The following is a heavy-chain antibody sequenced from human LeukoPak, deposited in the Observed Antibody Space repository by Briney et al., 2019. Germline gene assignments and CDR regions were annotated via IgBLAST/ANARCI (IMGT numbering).Heavy chain of an antibody. Sequence: ASVKVSCKVSGYTLTELSMHWVRQAPGKGREWMGGFDPEDGETIYAQKFQGRVTMTEDTSTDTAYMELSSLRSEDTAVYYCATDHSGYAAYFDYWGQGTLVTVSS. D-gene: IGHD5-12*01. CDR1: GYTLTELS. J-gene: IGHJ4*02. CDR3: ATDHSGYAAYFDY. V-gene: IGHV1-24*01. CDR2: FDPEDGET.